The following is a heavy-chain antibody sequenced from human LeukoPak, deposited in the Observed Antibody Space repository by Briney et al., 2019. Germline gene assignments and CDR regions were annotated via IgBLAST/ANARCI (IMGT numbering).Heavy chain of an antibody. CDR1: GFTFSNAW. J-gene: IGHJ4*02. V-gene: IGHV3-15*01. CDR2: IKSKTDGGTT. Sequence: PGGSLRLSCAASGFTFSNAWMSWVRQAPGKGLEWVGRIKSKTDGGTTDYAAPVKGRFTISRDDSKNTLYLQMNSLKTEDTAVYYCTTGPQRTYYYDSSGYLDFDYWGQGTLVTVSS. CDR3: TTGPQRTYYYDSSGYLDFDY. D-gene: IGHD3-22*01.